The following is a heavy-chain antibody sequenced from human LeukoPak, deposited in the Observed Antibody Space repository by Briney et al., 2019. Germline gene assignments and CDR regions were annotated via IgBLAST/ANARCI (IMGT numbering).Heavy chain of an antibody. Sequence: GGSLRLSCAASGFTFSSYTMHWVRQAPDKGLEWVAVISHDGGNKYYADSVKGRFTISRDNSKNTLYLQMNSLRAEDTAVYYCAREGAVAGLDYWGQGTLVTVSS. D-gene: IGHD6-19*01. J-gene: IGHJ4*02. CDR2: ISHDGGNK. CDR1: GFTFSSYT. CDR3: AREGAVAGLDY. V-gene: IGHV3-30*14.